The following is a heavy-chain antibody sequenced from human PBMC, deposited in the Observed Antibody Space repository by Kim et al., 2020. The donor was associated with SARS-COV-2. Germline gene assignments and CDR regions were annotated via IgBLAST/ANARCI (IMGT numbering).Heavy chain of an antibody. Sequence: SFQGQVTISADKSISTAYLQWSSLKASDTAMYYCARPAVRGVIFYYFDYWGQGTLVTVSS. D-gene: IGHD3-10*01. V-gene: IGHV5-51*01. CDR3: ARPAVRGVIFYYFDY. J-gene: IGHJ4*02.